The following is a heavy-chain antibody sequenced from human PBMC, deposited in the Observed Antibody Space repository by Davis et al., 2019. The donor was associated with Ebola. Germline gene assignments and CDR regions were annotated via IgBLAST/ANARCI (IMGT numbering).Heavy chain of an antibody. V-gene: IGHV3-30-3*01. J-gene: IGHJ4*02. Sequence: PGGSLRLSCAASGFTFRNYAMHWVRQAPGKGLEWVALISYDGINKFYADSVKGRFTISRDNSKNTLYLQTNSLRAEETAMYYCARNPLARFMGGVSSGWSLVAWGQGALVTVSS. CDR3: ARNPLARFMGGVSSGWSLVA. CDR2: ISYDGINK. D-gene: IGHD6-19*01. CDR1: GFTFRNYA.